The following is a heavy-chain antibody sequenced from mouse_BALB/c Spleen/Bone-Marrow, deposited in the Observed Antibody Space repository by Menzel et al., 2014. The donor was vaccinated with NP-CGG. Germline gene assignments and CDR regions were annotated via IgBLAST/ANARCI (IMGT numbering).Heavy chain of an antibody. J-gene: IGHJ2*01. CDR1: GYAFTNYL. CDR3: ARSYYGSPYFDY. V-gene: IGHV1-54*01. CDR2: INPGSGGT. Sequence: QVQLQQSGAELVRPGTSVKVSCKASGYAFTNYLIEWVKQRPGQGLEWIGVINPGSGGTNYNDKFKGKATLTADKSSSTAYMQFSSLTSDDSAVYFCARSYYGSPYFDYWGQGTTLTVSS. D-gene: IGHD1-1*01.